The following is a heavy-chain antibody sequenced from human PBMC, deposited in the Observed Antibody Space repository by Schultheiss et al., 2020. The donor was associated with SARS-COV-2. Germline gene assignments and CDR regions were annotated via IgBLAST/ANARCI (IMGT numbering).Heavy chain of an antibody. CDR3: AKDKSGYDVRGFDY. V-gene: IGHV3-30*18. D-gene: IGHD5-12*01. CDR1: GFNFNSFD. CDR2: ISHDETTK. Sequence: GGSLRLSCAASGFNFNSFDMYWVRQAPGKGLEWVAVISHDETTKYYADSVKGRFIISRDNAKNSLYLQMNSLRAEDTALYYCAKDKSGYDVRGFDYWGQGTLVTVSS. J-gene: IGHJ4*02.